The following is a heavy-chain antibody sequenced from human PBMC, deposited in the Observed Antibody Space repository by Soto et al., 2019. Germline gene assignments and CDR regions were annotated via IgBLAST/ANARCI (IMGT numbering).Heavy chain of an antibody. J-gene: IGHJ5*02. Sequence: QVQLVQSGAEVKKPGSSVKVSCKASGGTFSSYAFSWVRQAPGQGLEWMGGIIPIFGTANYAQKFQGRVTITADESTSTAYMELSSLRSEDTAVYYCANGRRRELWRTDWFDPWGQGTLVTVSS. CDR3: ANGRRRELWRTDWFDP. CDR2: IIPIFGTA. V-gene: IGHV1-69*12. D-gene: IGHD1-26*01. CDR1: GGTFSSYA.